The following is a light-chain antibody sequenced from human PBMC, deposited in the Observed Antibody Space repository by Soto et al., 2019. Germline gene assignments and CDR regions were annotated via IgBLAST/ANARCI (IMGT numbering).Light chain of an antibody. CDR3: QHLTAYPIT. J-gene: IGKJ5*01. CDR2: DAS. CDR1: QGISTY. V-gene: IGKV1-9*01. Sequence: DIQMTQSPSTLSASVGDRVTITCRASQGISTYLAWYQQRPGKAPKLLIYDASTLQSGVPSSFSGSGSGTEFTLTISDLQPEDFATYYCQHLTAYPITFGQGTRLETK.